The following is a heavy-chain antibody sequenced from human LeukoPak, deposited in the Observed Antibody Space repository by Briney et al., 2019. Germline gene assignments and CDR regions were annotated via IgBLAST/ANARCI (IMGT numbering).Heavy chain of an antibody. CDR3: ARYLGYCSGGSCHHDAFDI. CDR2: IYYSGST. D-gene: IGHD2-15*01. V-gene: IGHV4-39*07. CDR1: GGSISSSSYY. J-gene: IGHJ3*02. Sequence: SETLSLTCTVSGGSISSSSYYWGWIRQPPGKGLEWIGSIYYSGSTYYNPSLKSRVTISVDTSKNQFSLKLSSVTAADTAVYYCARYLGYCSGGSCHHDAFDIWGQGTMVTVSS.